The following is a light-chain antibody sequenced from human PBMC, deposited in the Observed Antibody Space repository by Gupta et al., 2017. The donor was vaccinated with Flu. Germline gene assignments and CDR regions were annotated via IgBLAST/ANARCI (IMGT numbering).Light chain of an antibody. J-gene: IGKJ1*01. CDR2: KAS. CDR3: MHRKRWPWT. Sequence: DAVMTQSPLSLTVTLGKPASISCRSSESLVYSDGESYVSWFHQRPGQSPRRLIYKASNRDSGVPDRISGSGSGTEFTLKISRGEAEDVGVYYCMHRKRWPWTFGQGTXVEI. CDR1: ESLVYSDGESY. V-gene: IGKV2-30*01.